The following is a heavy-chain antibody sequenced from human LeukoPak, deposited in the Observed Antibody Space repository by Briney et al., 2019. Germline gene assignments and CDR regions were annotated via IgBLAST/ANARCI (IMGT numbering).Heavy chain of an antibody. CDR1: GFTFSSYA. D-gene: IGHD3-10*01. J-gene: IGHJ4*02. CDR2: ISYDGSNK. CDR3: ARDSTYYYDSGSSGPHYFDF. Sequence: GGSLRLSCAASGFTFSSYALHWVRQAPGKGLEWVAVISYDGSNKYYADSVKGRFTISRDNSKNTLYLQMNSLRAEDTAVYYCARDSTYYYDSGSSGPHYFDFWGQGTLVTVSS. V-gene: IGHV3-30*01.